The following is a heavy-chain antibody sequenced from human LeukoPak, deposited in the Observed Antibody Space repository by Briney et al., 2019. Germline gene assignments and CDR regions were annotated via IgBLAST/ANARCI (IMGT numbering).Heavy chain of an antibody. D-gene: IGHD4-17*01. Sequence: GGSLRLSCAASGFTFSSYGMHWVRQAPGKGLEWVAFIRYDGSNKYYADSVKGRFTISRDNSKNTPYLQMNSLRAEDTAVYYCAKDREQYGDLYYFDYWGQGTLVTVSS. J-gene: IGHJ4*02. CDR3: AKDREQYGDLYYFDY. CDR1: GFTFSSYG. CDR2: IRYDGSNK. V-gene: IGHV3-30*02.